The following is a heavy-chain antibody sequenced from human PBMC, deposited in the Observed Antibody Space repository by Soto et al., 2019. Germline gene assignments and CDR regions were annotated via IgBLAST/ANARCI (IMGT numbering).Heavy chain of an antibody. J-gene: IGHJ5*02. CDR3: ASFDTTSSSWYDGSGFDP. V-gene: IGHV5-10-1*01. D-gene: IGHD6-13*01. Sequence: GESLKISCKGSGYSFTSYWISWVRQMPGKGLEWMGRIDPSDSYTNYSPSFQGHVTISADKSISTAYLQWSSLKASDTAMYYCASFDTTSSSWYDGSGFDPWGQGTLVTVSS. CDR2: IDPSDSYT. CDR1: GYSFTSYW.